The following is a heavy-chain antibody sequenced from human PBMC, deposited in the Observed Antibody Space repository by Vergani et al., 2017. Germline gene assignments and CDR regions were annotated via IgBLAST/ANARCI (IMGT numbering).Heavy chain of an antibody. Sequence: QVQLVQSGAEVKKPGSSVKVSCKASGGTFSSYAISWVRQAPGQGLEWMGRIIPIFGTANYAQKFQGRVTITADESTSTAYMELSSLRSEDTAVYYCARGVVGGYDYYYYYGMDGWGQGTTVTVSS. V-gene: IGHV1-69*13. CDR1: GGTFSSYA. CDR3: ARGVVGGYDYYYYYGMDG. CDR2: IIPIFGTA. J-gene: IGHJ6*02. D-gene: IGHD1-26*01.